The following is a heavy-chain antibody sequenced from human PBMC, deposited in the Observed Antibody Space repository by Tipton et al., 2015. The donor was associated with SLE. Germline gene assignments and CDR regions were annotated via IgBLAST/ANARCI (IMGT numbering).Heavy chain of an antibody. Sequence: LRLSCTVSGGSISSSSYYWGWIRQPPGKGLEWIGSIYYSGSTYYNPSLKSRVTISVDTSKNQFSLKLSSVTAADTAVYYCATRSLAARSRWFDPWGQGTLVTVSS. V-gene: IGHV4-39*07. CDR3: ATRSLAARSRWFDP. CDR1: GGSISSSSYY. J-gene: IGHJ5*02. CDR2: IYYSGST. D-gene: IGHD6-6*01.